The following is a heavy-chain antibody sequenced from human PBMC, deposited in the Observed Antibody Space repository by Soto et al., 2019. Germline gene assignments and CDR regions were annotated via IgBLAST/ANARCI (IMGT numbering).Heavy chain of an antibody. J-gene: IGHJ6*03. CDR1: GFTVSSNY. D-gene: IGHD2-2*01. V-gene: IGHV3-66*01. CDR2: IYSGGST. CDR3: ARARTPCCSSTSCYQDYYYYYYMDV. Sequence: EVQLVESGGGLVQPGGSLRLSCAASGFTVSSNYMSWVRQAPGKGLEWVSVIYSGGSTYYADSVKGGFTISRDNSKNTLYRQMNSLRAEDTAVYYCARARTPCCSSTSCYQDYYYYYYMDVWGKGTTVTVSS.